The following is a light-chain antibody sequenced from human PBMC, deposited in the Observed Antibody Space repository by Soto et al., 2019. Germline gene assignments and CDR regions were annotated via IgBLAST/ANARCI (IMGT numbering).Light chain of an antibody. Sequence: DIQMTQSPSSLSASVGDRVTITCRTSQTISDYLNWYQHKPGKAPKLLISAASSLQSGVPSRFSGSGSGTDFTLTISSLQPEDFATYYCQQSYSTLTFGPVTKVDIK. CDR3: QQSYSTLT. CDR1: QTISDY. V-gene: IGKV1-39*01. J-gene: IGKJ3*01. CDR2: AAS.